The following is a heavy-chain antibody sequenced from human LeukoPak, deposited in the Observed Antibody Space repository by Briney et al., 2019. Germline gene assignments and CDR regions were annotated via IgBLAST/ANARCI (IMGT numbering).Heavy chain of an antibody. V-gene: IGHV1-3*04. Sequence: ASVKVSCKASGYTFNLYAMHWVRQAPGQRPEWMGWINTGNGNTDSSQNLQGRVTITRDSSATTAYMEMSSLTPEDTAVYYCARGGGTDWCEGFFEYWGQGTLVTVSS. D-gene: IGHD3-9*01. CDR2: INTGNGNT. J-gene: IGHJ4*02. CDR3: ARGGGTDWCEGFFEY. CDR1: GYTFNLYA.